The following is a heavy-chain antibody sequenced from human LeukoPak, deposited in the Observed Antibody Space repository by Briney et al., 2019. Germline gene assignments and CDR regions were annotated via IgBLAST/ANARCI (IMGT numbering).Heavy chain of an antibody. D-gene: IGHD1-26*01. Sequence: GGSLRLSCAASGFTFSSYAMSWVRQAPGKGLEWVSAISGSGGSTYYADSVKGRFTISRDNSKNTLYLQMNSLRAEDTAVYYCAKDSSVVGATTGSAEYFQHWGQGTLVTVSS. J-gene: IGHJ1*01. CDR2: ISGSGGST. CDR1: GFTFSSYA. CDR3: AKDSSVVGATTGSAEYFQH. V-gene: IGHV3-23*01.